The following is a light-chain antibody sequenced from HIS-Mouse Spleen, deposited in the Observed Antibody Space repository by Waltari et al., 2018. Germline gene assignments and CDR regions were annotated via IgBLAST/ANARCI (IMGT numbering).Light chain of an antibody. CDR2: DVS. CDR3: CSYAGSSTWV. Sequence: QSALTQPRSVSGSPGQSVTISCTGTSSDVGGYHYVSWYQQHPGKAPKLMIYDVSKRPSGVPDRFSGSKSGNTASLTISGLQAEDEADYYCCSYAGSSTWVFGGGTKLTVL. J-gene: IGLJ3*02. V-gene: IGLV2-11*01. CDR1: SSDVGGYHY.